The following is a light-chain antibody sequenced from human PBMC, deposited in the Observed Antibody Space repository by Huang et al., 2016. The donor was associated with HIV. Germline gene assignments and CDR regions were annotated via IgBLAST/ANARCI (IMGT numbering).Light chain of an antibody. CDR1: QIVSSN. V-gene: IGKV3-15*01. CDR2: CAS. J-gene: IGKJ1*01. CDR3: QQYNNWPPAWT. Sequence: EIVMTQSPATLSVSPGARATLSCRASQIVSSNLAWYQQKPGQAPRLLIDCASTRATGIPARFSGSGSGTEFTLIISSLQSEDFAVYYCQQYNNWPPAWTFGQGTKVEIK.